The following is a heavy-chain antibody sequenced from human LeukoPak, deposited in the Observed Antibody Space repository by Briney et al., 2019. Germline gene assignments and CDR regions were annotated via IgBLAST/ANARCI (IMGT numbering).Heavy chain of an antibody. D-gene: IGHD2-15*01. CDR3: ARGGEDIVVVVAATQSLYFDY. V-gene: IGHV4-39*07. CDR2: IYSGGNR. CDR1: GGYISSNDYY. Sequence: SETLSLTCSVSGGYISSNDYYWGWLRQPPGKGLEWIGSIYSGGNRFHNPSLKSRVTISVDTSKNQFSLKLSSVTAADTAVYYCARGGEDIVVVVAATQSLYFDYWGQGTLVTVSS. J-gene: IGHJ4*02.